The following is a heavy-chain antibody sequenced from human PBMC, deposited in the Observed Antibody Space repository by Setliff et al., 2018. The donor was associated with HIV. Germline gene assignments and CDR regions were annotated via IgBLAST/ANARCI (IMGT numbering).Heavy chain of an antibody. D-gene: IGHD4-17*01. CDR2: IYYTGST. CDR1: GGSVGSGSYY. Sequence: SETLSLTSTVSGGSVGSGSYYWSWVRQPPGKGLEWIGYIYYTGSTNYNPSLKSRLTISVDTSKNQFSLKLRSVTAADTAVYYCARDPPGYGDSNDYWGQGTLVTVSS. CDR3: ARDPPGYGDSNDY. J-gene: IGHJ4*02. V-gene: IGHV4-61*01.